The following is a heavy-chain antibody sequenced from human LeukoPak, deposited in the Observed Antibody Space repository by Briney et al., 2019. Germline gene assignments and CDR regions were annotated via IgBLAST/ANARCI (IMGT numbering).Heavy chain of an antibody. Sequence: PGGSLRLSCAASGFIFSNYAMTWVRQAPGKGLEWVSVISGSGGSTYYADSVKGRFTISRDNSKNTLYLQMNTLRAEDTAIYYCAKDGIDSGDPNGFDPWGQGTLITVSS. D-gene: IGHD3-10*01. V-gene: IGHV3-23*01. CDR3: AKDGIDSGDPNGFDP. J-gene: IGHJ5*02. CDR2: ISGSGGST. CDR1: GFIFSNYA.